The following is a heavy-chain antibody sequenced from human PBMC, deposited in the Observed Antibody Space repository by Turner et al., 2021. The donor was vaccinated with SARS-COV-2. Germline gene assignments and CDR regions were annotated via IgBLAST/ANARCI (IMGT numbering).Heavy chain of an antibody. CDR3: ARSSFRMYFAH. V-gene: IGHV3-7*01. CDR1: GFALSSSW. CDR2: INDARSEE. J-gene: IGHJ4*02. D-gene: IGHD2-2*01. Sequence: EVQLVESGGGLVQPGGSRRLSCAASGFALSSSWMNWVRQAPGKGLEWVATINDARSEEYYVGSVKGRFIISRDNAKNSMYLQMNSLRAEDTAVYYCARSSFRMYFAHWGQGTLVTVSS.